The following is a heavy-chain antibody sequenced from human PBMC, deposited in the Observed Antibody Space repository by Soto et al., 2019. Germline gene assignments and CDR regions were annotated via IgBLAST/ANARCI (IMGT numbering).Heavy chain of an antibody. CDR2: ISAYNGNT. Sequence: ASVKVSCKASGYTFTSYGISWVRQAPGQGLEWMGWISAYNGNTNYAQKLQGRVTMTTDTSTSTAYMELRSLRSDDTAVYYCARDADDSSGYYYEDYWGQGTLVTVSS. D-gene: IGHD3-22*01. J-gene: IGHJ4*02. CDR3: ARDADDSSGYYYEDY. V-gene: IGHV1-18*01. CDR1: GYTFTSYG.